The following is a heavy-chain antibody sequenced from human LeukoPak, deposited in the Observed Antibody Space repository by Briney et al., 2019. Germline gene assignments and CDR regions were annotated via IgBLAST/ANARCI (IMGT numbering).Heavy chain of an antibody. CDR3: VVESQVYDFWSGPFDY. CDR1: GFTFSSYS. V-gene: IGHV3-21*01. D-gene: IGHD3-3*01. J-gene: IGHJ4*02. CDR2: ISSSSSYI. Sequence: RTGGSLRLSCAASGFTFSSYSMSWVRQAPGKGLEWVSSISSSSSYIYYADSVKGRFTISRDNAKNSLYLQMNSLRAEDTAVYYCVVESQVYDFWSGPFDYWGQGTLVTVSS.